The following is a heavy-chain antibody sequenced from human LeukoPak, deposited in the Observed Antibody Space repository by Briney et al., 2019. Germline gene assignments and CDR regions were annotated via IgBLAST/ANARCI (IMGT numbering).Heavy chain of an antibody. CDR3: VKHSGGVYGNSDS. V-gene: IGHV3-23*01. CDR2: VGRSGVDT. CDR1: GFTFSSYA. Sequence: GGSLRLSCVASGFTFSSYAVSWFRQAPGKGLEWVSTVGRSGVDTYYADSVRGRFTISKDSSKNTLQMNSLSAEDTAIYYCVKHSGGVYGNSDSWGQGILSPSPQ. J-gene: IGHJ4*02. D-gene: IGHD1-1*01.